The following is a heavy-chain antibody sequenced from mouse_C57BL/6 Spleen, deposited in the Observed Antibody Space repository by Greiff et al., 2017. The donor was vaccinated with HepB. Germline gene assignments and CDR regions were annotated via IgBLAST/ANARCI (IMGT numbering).Heavy chain of an antibody. CDR3: ARSSSNYDAMDY. J-gene: IGHJ4*01. CDR1: GYAFSSSW. CDR2: IYPGDGDT. D-gene: IGHD2-5*01. V-gene: IGHV1-82*01. Sequence: QVQLKESGPELVKPGASVKISCKASGYAFSSSWMNWVKQRPGKGLEWIGRIYPGDGDTNYNGKFKGKATLTADKSSSTAYMQLSSLTSEDSAVYFCARSSSNYDAMDYWGQGTSVTVSS.